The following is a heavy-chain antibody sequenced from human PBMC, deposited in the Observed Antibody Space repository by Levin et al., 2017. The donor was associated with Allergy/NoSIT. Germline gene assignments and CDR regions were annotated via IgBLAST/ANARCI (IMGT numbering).Heavy chain of an antibody. V-gene: IGHV4-59*01. D-gene: IGHD1-26*01. Sequence: PSETLSLTCTVSGGSISSYYWSWIRQPPGKGLEWIGYFYYSGSTNYNPSLKSRVTISVDTSKNEFSLQLTSVTAADTAVYYCARESGYSYYDIWGQGTMVTVSS. CDR3: ARESGYSYYDI. CDR2: FYYSGST. CDR1: GGSISSYY. J-gene: IGHJ3*02.